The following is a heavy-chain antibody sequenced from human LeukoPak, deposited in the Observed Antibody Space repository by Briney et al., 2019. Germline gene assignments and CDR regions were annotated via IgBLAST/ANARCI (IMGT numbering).Heavy chain of an antibody. CDR2: IYYSGPT. J-gene: IGHJ4*02. D-gene: IGHD3-3*01. CDR1: GGSISDSNFY. V-gene: IGHV4-39*01. CDR3: ARQGEQFLEWLCFT. Sequence: SETLSLTCTVSGGSISDSNFYWAWIRQSPGKGLEWIGTIYYSGPTYYNPPLKSRVTISVDTSKNQFSLSLRSVTAADTAVYYCARQGEQFLEWLCFTWGQGRLVTVSS.